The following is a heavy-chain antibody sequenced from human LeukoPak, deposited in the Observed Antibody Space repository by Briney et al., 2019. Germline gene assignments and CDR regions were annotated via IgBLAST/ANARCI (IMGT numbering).Heavy chain of an antibody. D-gene: IGHD2-2*01. CDR1: GGSISSSRYY. CDR3: ALRDMWVGRYCSSTSCHQFDY. Sequence: SETLSLTCTVSGGSISSSRYYWGWIRQPPGKGLEWIGSIYYGGSTYYNPSLKSRVTISVDTSKNQFSLKLSSVTAADTAVYYCALRDMWVGRYCSSTSCHQFDYWGQGTLVTVSS. CDR2: IYYGGST. V-gene: IGHV4-39*01. J-gene: IGHJ4*02.